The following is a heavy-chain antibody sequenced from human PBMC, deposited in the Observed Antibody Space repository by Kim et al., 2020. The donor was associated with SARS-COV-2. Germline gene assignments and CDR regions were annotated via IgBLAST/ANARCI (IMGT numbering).Heavy chain of an antibody. V-gene: IGHV3-9*01. CDR1: GFTFDDYA. J-gene: IGHJ6*02. CDR2: ISWNSGSI. CDR3: AKSPGFYYYYGMDV. Sequence: GGSLRLSCAASGFTFDDYAMHWVRQAPGKGLEWVSGISWNSGSIGYADSVKGRFTISRDNAKNSLYLQMNSLRAEDTALYYCAKSPGFYYYYGMDVWGQGTTVTVSS.